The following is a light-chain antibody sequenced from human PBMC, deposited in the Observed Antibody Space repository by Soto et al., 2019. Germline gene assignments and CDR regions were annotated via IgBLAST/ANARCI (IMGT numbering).Light chain of an antibody. CDR2: GAS. Sequence: EIVLTQSPGTLSLSPGEIATLFFSASQTIDNTLAWYQRTPGQAPRLLIYGASTRATGIPARFSCSGSGTEFTLTISSLQPEDFATYYCQQYESYSPLTFGGGTKVDI. CDR1: QTIDNT. J-gene: IGKJ4*01. CDR3: QQYESYSPLT. V-gene: IGKV3-15*01.